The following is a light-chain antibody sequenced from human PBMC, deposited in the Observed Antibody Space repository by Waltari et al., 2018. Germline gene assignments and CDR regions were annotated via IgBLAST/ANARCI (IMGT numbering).Light chain of an antibody. CDR2: GAS. V-gene: IGKV3-20*01. CDR1: QSVSSSY. J-gene: IGKJ2*01. CDR3: QQYGSSPNT. Sequence: EIVLTQSPGPLSLSPGERATPSCRASQSVSSSYLAWYQQKPGQAPRLLSYGASSRATGIPDRFSGSGSGTDFTLTISRLEPEDFAVYYCQQYGSSPNTFGQGTKLEIK.